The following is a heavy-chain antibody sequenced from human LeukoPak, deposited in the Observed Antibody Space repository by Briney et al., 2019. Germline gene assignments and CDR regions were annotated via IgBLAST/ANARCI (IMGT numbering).Heavy chain of an antibody. D-gene: IGHD6-13*01. Sequence: PGGSLRLSCAASGFTFSSYAMSWVRQAPGKGLEWVSAISGSGGSTYYADSVKGRFTISRDNSKNTLYLQMNSLRAEDTAVYYCARDRLAAGGSGAWGQGTLVAVSS. J-gene: IGHJ5*02. CDR3: ARDRLAAGGSGA. CDR1: GFTFSSYA. CDR2: ISGSGGST. V-gene: IGHV3-23*01.